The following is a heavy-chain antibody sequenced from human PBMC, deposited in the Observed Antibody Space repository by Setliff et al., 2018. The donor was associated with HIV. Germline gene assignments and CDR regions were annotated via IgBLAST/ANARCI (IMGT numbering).Heavy chain of an antibody. CDR3: ARDYYDSSGYYPVFDY. J-gene: IGHJ4*02. CDR2: INPKSDGT. Sequence: GASVKVSCKASGYTFTGYYMHWVRQAPGQGLEWMGWINPKSDGTNYAQKFQGWITMTRDTSISTAYMELSRLRSDDTAVYYCARDYYDSSGYYPVFDYWGQGTLVTVSS. V-gene: IGHV1-2*04. D-gene: IGHD3-22*01. CDR1: GYTFTGYY.